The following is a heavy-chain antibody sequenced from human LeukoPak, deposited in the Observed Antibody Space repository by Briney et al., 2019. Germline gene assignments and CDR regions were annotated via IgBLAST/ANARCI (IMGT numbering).Heavy chain of an antibody. V-gene: IGHV3-23*01. CDR3: AKGEGLAVAGAFDY. CDR2: ISGSGGST. J-gene: IGHJ4*02. Sequence: GGSLRLSCAASGFTFSSYAMSWVRRAPGKGLEWVSTISGSGGSTYYADSVKGRFTFSRDNSKNTLYLQMNSLRPEDTAVYYCAKGEGLAVAGAFDYWGQGTLVTVSS. CDR1: GFTFSSYA. D-gene: IGHD6-19*01.